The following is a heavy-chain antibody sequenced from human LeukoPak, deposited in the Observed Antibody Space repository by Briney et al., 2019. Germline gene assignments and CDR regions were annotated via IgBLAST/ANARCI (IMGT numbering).Heavy chain of an antibody. Sequence: GGSLRLSCAASGLTFTTYWMSWVRQAPGKGLEWVANIKQDGTEKYYVDSVKGRFTISRDNAKNSLYLQMNSLRAEDTAVYYCAREGADSSSWNNFDYWGQGTLVTVSS. CDR2: IKQDGTEK. CDR3: AREGADSSSWNNFDY. J-gene: IGHJ4*02. D-gene: IGHD6-13*01. CDR1: GLTFTTYW. V-gene: IGHV3-7*01.